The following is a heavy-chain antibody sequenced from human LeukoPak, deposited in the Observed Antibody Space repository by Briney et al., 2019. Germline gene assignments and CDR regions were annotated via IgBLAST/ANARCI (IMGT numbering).Heavy chain of an antibody. Sequence: ASVKVSCKASGYTFTGYHMHWVRQAPGQGLEWMGRINPNSGNTSYAQKFQGRVTMTRNTSISTAYMELSSLRSEDTAVYYCARGGIAARRSLDWFDPWGQGTLVTVSS. CDR1: GYTFTGYH. CDR2: INPNSGNT. J-gene: IGHJ5*02. CDR3: ARGGIAARRSLDWFDP. D-gene: IGHD6-6*01. V-gene: IGHV1-8*02.